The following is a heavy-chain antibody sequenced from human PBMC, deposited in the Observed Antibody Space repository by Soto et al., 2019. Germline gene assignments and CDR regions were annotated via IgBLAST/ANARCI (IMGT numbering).Heavy chain of an antibody. J-gene: IGHJ6*02. CDR2: ISAYNGNT. CDR1: GYTFTSYG. V-gene: IGHV1-18*04. Sequence: ASVKVSCKASGYTFTSYGISWVRQAPGQGLEWMGWISAYNGNTNYAQKLQGRVTMTTDTSTSTAYMELRSLRSDDTAVYYCARDLGYGSGSYYNNYYYYGMDVWGQGTTVTVSS. CDR3: ARDLGYGSGSYYNNYYYYGMDV. D-gene: IGHD3-10*01.